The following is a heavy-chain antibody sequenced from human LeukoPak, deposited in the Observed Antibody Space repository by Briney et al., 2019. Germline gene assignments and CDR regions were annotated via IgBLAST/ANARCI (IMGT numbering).Heavy chain of an antibody. Sequence: GGSLRLSCAASGFTFSSYSMNWVRQAPGKGLEWVSSISSSSSTYIHYADALKGRFTISRDNAKISLFLQMNSLRAEDTAVYYCARKGATTSASHFDYWGQGTLVTVSS. CDR2: ISSSSSTYI. D-gene: IGHD1-26*01. J-gene: IGHJ4*02. CDR3: ARKGATTSASHFDY. V-gene: IGHV3-21*01. CDR1: GFTFSSYS.